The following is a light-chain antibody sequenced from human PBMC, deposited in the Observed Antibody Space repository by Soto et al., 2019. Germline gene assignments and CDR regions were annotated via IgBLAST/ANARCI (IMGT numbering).Light chain of an antibody. CDR1: QSISSW. J-gene: IGKJ4*01. CDR2: KAS. V-gene: IGKV1-5*03. CDR3: QQYSNYSAIT. Sequence: DIQMTQSPSTLSASLGDRVTITCRASQSISSWLAWYQQKPGKAPKLLIYKASTLESGVPSRFSGFGSGTEFTLTITSLQPDDFAIYYCQQYSNYSAITFGGGTKVDIK.